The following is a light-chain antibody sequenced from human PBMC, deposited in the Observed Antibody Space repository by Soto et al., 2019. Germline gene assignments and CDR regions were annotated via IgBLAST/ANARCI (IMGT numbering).Light chain of an antibody. CDR3: SSYTDSGTWV. Sequence: QSVLTQPASVSGSPGQSITISCTGTSSDVGSYNLVSWYQQLPGKAPKLMIYEVSNRPSGVSKRFSGSKSANTASLTISGLHGEDEADYYCSSYTDSGTWVFGGGTKLTVL. J-gene: IGLJ3*02. V-gene: IGLV2-14*01. CDR2: EVS. CDR1: SSDVGSYNL.